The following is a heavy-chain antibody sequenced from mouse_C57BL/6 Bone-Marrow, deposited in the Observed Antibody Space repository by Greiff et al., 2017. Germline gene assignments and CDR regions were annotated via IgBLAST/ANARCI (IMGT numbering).Heavy chain of an antibody. V-gene: IGHV5-4*01. CDR3: ALYFDV. CDR1: GFTFSSYA. Sequence: EVQLVESGGGLVKPGGSLKLSCAASGFTFSSYAMSWVRQTPEKRLEWVATISDGGSYTYYPDNVKGRFTISRDTAKNNLYLQMSHLKAEDTAKYYCALYFDVWGTGTTVTVSS. J-gene: IGHJ1*03. CDR2: ISDGGSYT.